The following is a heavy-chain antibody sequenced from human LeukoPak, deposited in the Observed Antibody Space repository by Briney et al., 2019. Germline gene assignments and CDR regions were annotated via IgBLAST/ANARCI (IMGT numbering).Heavy chain of an antibody. CDR3: ARVPGYSSDKRSLSWFDP. CDR2: INPNSGDT. CDR1: GYTFTGYY. J-gene: IGHJ5*02. D-gene: IGHD6-19*01. V-gene: IGHV1-2*02. Sequence: EASVKVSCKASGYTFTGYYIHWVRQAPGQGLEWMGWINPNSGDTTSAQRFQGRVTMTRDTSLNTAYMELSRLTSDDTAVYYCARVPGYSSDKRSLSWFDPWGQGSLVTVSS.